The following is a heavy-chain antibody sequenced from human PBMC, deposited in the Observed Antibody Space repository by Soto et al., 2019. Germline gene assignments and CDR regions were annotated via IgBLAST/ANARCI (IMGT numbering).Heavy chain of an antibody. CDR3: ARVRCSGGDCFYDY. Sequence: EVQLVESGGGLVQPGGSLRLSCGASGFTSRSYWMSWVRQAPGKGLEWVANINQGGSGEYYLDSVRGRFTISRDNAKNSLYLQMNSLRVDDTDMYFCARVRCSGGDCFYDYWVQGTLVTVSS. D-gene: IGHD2-21*02. J-gene: IGHJ4*02. V-gene: IGHV3-7*03. CDR1: GFTSRSYW. CDR2: INQGGSGE.